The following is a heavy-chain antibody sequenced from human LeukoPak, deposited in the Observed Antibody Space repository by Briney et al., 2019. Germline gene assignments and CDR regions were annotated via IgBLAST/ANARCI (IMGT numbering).Heavy chain of an antibody. Sequence: GRSLRLSCAASGFTFSNYAMHWVRQAPGKGLEWVAVILHDGSNKYHADSVKGRFTISSDNSKKTLYLQMNNLTSEDTAVYYCAKDRYGSGSNWFDPWGQGTLVTVSS. V-gene: IGHV3-30*18. CDR3: AKDRYGSGSNWFDP. CDR2: ILHDGSNK. J-gene: IGHJ5*02. CDR1: GFTFSNYA. D-gene: IGHD3-10*01.